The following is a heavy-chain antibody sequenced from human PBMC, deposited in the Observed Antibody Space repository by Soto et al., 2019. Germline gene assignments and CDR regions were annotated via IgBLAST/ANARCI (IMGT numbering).Heavy chain of an antibody. CDR1: GGTFSIYS. V-gene: IGHV1-69*13. D-gene: IGHD3-9*01. J-gene: IGHJ6*02. CDR3: ARGRGYDILTGYCRGTNYYYGMDV. CDR2: IIPIFGTA. Sequence: GASVKVSCKASGGTFSIYSISWVRQAPGQGLEWMGGIIPIFGTANYAQKFQGRVTITADESTSTAYMELSSLRSEDTAVYYCARGRGYDILTGYCRGTNYYYGMDVWGQGTTVTVSS.